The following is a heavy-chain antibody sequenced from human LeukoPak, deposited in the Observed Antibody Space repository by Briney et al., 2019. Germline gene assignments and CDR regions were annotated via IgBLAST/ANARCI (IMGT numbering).Heavy chain of an antibody. D-gene: IGHD3-16*02. CDR2: IYYSGST. J-gene: IGHJ3*02. Sequence: SETLSLTCTVSGGSISSYYWSWIRQPPGKGLEWIGYIYYSGSTNYNPSLKSRVTISVDTSKNQFSLKLSSVTAADTAVYYCARHSPYYDYVWGSYRLLAAFDIWGQGTMVTVSS. CDR1: GGSISSYY. V-gene: IGHV4-59*08. CDR3: ARHSPYYDYVWGSYRLLAAFDI.